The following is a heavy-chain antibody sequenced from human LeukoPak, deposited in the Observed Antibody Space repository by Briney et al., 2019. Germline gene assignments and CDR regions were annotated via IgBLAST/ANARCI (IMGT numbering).Heavy chain of an antibody. J-gene: IGHJ4*02. CDR3: ARAWEQWLELDY. CDR2: IGTAGDT. V-gene: IGHV3-13*01. CDR1: GFTLSSYA. D-gene: IGHD6-19*01. Sequence: GGSLRLSCAASGFTLSSYAMHWVRQPAGKGLEWVSAIGTAGDTFYPGSVKGRFTISRENAKKSLFLQMNSLRAEDTAVYYCARAWEQWLELDYWGQGTLVTVSS.